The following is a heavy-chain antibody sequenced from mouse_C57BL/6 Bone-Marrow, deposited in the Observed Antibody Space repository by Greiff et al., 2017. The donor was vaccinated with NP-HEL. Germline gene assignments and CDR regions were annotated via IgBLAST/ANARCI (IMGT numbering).Heavy chain of an antibody. Sequence: VQLQQSGAELVRPGASVKLSCTASGFNIKDDYMHWVKQRPEQGLEWIGWIDPENGDTEYASKFQGKATITADTSSNTAYLQLSSLTSEDAAVYYCTARVLVRYNWYFEGWGTGTTVTVSS. V-gene: IGHV14-4*01. D-gene: IGHD1-1*01. CDR2: IDPENGDT. CDR3: TARVLVRYNWYFEG. J-gene: IGHJ1*03. CDR1: GFNIKDDY.